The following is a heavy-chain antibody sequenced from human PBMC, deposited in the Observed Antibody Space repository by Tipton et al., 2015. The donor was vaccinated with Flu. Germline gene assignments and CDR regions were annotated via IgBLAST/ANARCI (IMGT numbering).Heavy chain of an antibody. CDR3: ARSSRDNCGGSCFPLDY. CDR1: AGSLSGHH. J-gene: IGHJ4*02. D-gene: IGHD2-21*01. V-gene: IGHV4-34*01. Sequence: TLSLTCAVYAGSLSGHHWSWIRQPPGKGPEWIGEINHSGSTNYNPSLKSRVTMSVDTFKNQFSLRLSSVTAAVTAVYYCARSSRDNCGGSCFPLDYWGQGTLVTVS. CDR2: INHSGST.